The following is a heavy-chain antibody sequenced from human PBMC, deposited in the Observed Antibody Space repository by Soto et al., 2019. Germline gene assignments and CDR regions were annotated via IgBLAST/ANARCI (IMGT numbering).Heavy chain of an antibody. Sequence: QVQLVQSGAEVKKPGASVKVSCKASGYTFTSYGISWVRQAPGQGLEWMGWISAYNGNTNYAQKLQGRVTMTTDTATSTAYMELRSLRSDDTAVYYCARDHSQLDYGDYEYKTLMINWFDPWGQGTLVTVSS. CDR1: GYTFTSYG. CDR3: ARDHSQLDYGDYEYKTLMINWFDP. D-gene: IGHD4-17*01. J-gene: IGHJ5*02. CDR2: ISAYNGNT. V-gene: IGHV1-18*01.